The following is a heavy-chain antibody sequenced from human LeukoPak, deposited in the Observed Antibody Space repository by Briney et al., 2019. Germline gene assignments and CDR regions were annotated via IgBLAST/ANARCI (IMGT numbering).Heavy chain of an antibody. CDR1: EFTFSNYG. V-gene: IGHV3-30*03. J-gene: IGHJ4*02. CDR3: VSGTCGGSCYILDY. D-gene: IGHD2-15*01. Sequence: PGGSLRLSCEASEFTFSNYGVHWVRQAPGKGLEWLAVISNDGSSRQYRDSVKGRFTVSRDNSKNTLYLQMNSLRAEDTAVYYCVSGTCGGSCYILDYWGQGTLVTVSS. CDR2: ISNDGSSR.